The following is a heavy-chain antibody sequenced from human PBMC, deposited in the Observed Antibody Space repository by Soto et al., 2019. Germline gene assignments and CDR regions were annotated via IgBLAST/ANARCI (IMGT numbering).Heavy chain of an antibody. CDR3: ARDRAARDYYYGMDV. D-gene: IGHD6-6*01. J-gene: IGHJ6*02. CDR1: GVSISTADYC. V-gene: IGHV4-30-2*01. Sequence: SETLSLTCTVTGVSISTADYCWSWIRQQPGKGLEWIGYIYHSGTTYYNPSLKSRLTISLDRSKNQFSLKLSSVTAADTAVYYCARDRAARDYYYGMDVWGQGTTVTVSS. CDR2: IYHSGTT.